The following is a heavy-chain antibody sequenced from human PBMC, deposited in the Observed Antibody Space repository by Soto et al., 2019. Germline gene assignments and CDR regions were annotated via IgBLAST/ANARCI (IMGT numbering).Heavy chain of an antibody. J-gene: IGHJ3*02. D-gene: IGHD3-10*02. CDR3: ARDLYVRGAKGYAFDI. CDR1: GYTFTTYT. Sequence: GASVKVCCKASGYTFTTYTRHWVRQAPGQRLEWMGWINAGNDNTYYSQKFQGRVTITRDTSASTAYMELSSLRSEDTAMYYCARDLYVRGAKGYAFDIWGQGTMVTVSS. V-gene: IGHV1-3*01. CDR2: INAGNDNT.